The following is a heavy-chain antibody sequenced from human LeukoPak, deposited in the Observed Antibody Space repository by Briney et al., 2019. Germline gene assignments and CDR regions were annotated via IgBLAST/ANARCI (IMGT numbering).Heavy chain of an antibody. CDR1: GFTFSTYT. CDR3: ARDVVGYYDSSGYYLSASDI. CDR2: ISSSSSYI. D-gene: IGHD3-22*01. V-gene: IGHV3-21*01. Sequence: GGSLRLSCAASGFTFSTYTMVWVRQAPGEGLEWVSSISSSSSYIFNADSVKGRFSISRDNAKNSLFLQMNTLRVEDTAVYYCARDVVGYYDSSGYYLSASDIWGQGTMVTVSS. J-gene: IGHJ3*02.